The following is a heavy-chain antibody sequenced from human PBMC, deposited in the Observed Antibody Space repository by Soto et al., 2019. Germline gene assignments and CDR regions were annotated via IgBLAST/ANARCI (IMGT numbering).Heavy chain of an antibody. J-gene: IGHJ6*02. CDR2: INPSGGST. D-gene: IGHD2-15*01. CDR3: AREXVAATQGDYYHYYAMDV. CDR1: GYTFTSYY. Sequence: ASVEVSCKASGYTFTSYYMHWVRQAPGQGLEWMGIINPSGGSTTYAQKFQGRVTMTRDMSTSTVYMELSSLRSDDTAVYYCAREXVAATQGDYYHYYAMDVWGQGTTVTVSS. V-gene: IGHV1-46*01.